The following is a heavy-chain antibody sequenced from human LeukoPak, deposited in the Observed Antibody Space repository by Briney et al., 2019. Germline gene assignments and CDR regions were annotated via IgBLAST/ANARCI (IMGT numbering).Heavy chain of an antibody. D-gene: IGHD3-3*01. CDR1: GGSISSYY. V-gene: IGHV4-59*01. Sequence: PSETLSLTCTVSGGSISSYYWSWIRQPPGKGLEWIGYIYYSGSTNYNPSLKSRVTISVDTSKNQFSLKLSSVTAADTAVYHCARAYDYWFDPWGQGTLVTVSS. CDR3: ARAYDYWFDP. J-gene: IGHJ5*02. CDR2: IYYSGST.